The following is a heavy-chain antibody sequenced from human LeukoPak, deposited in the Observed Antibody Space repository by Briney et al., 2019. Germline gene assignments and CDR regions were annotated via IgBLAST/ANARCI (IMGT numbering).Heavy chain of an antibody. V-gene: IGHV4-59*03. Sequence: SETLSLTCTVSRGSISSYCWSWVRQPPGKRLEWIGHLDYSGTPNYSPSLRSRVTISVDTTKNQFSLKLSSVTAADTAVYYCAALSGSHWNFDYWGQGSRVTVSS. CDR1: RGSISSYC. D-gene: IGHD1-26*01. J-gene: IGHJ4*02. CDR3: AALSGSHWNFDY. CDR2: LDYSGTP.